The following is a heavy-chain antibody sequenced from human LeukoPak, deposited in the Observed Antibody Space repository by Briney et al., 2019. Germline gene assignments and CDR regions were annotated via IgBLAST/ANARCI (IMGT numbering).Heavy chain of an antibody. D-gene: IGHD2-15*01. J-gene: IGHJ4*02. V-gene: IGHV3-9*03. Sequence: GGSLRLSCAASGFTFDDYAMHWVRQLPGKGLEWVSGISWNSGSVGYADSVKGRFTISRDNAKNSLYLQMNSLRAEDMALYYCVKDESFASTATYDYWGQGTLVTVSS. CDR3: VKDESFASTATYDY. CDR1: GFTFDDYA. CDR2: ISWNSGSV.